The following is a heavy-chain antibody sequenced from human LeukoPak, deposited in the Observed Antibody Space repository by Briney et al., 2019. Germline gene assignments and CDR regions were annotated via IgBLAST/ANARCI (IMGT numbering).Heavy chain of an antibody. Sequence: GGSLRLSCAASGFTVSSNYMSWVRQAPGKGLEWVALIRYDGSNKYYADSVKGRFTISRDNSKNTLYLQMNSLRAEDTAVYYCAKGVAYFWSGADPFDYWGQGTLVTVSS. CDR3: AKGVAYFWSGADPFDY. J-gene: IGHJ4*02. D-gene: IGHD3-3*01. V-gene: IGHV3-30*02. CDR2: IRYDGSNK. CDR1: GFTVSSNY.